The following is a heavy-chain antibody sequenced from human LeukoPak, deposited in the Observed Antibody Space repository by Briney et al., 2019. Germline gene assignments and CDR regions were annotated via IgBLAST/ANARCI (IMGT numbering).Heavy chain of an antibody. CDR1: DGSTSTYN. J-gene: IGHJ4*02. Sequence: SETLSLTCIGSDGSTSTYNWNWIRQPPGKGLEWIGHITYSGYTTYNPSLKSRVTISVDMSKKQFSLKLTSVTAADTAVYYCARGIDTAMVTWDKDYYDSSGYHYFDYWGQGTLVTVSS. CDR2: ITYSGYT. CDR3: ARGIDTAMVTWDKDYYDSSGYHYFDY. V-gene: IGHV4-59*01. D-gene: IGHD3-22*01.